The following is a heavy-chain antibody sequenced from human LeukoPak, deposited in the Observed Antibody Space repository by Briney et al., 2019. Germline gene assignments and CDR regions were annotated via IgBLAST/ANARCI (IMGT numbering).Heavy chain of an antibody. D-gene: IGHD3-22*01. CDR3: SRDRVSGGSSGPGGY. CDR2: INSDGSST. V-gene: IGHV3-74*01. CDR1: GFTFSSYW. J-gene: IGHJ4*02. Sequence: GGSLRLSCAASGFTFSSYWMHWVRQAPGKGLERVSRINSDGSSTSYADSVKGRFTISRDNAKNTVYLQMNSLRAEDTAVYYCSRDRVSGGSSGPGGYWGQGTLVTVSS.